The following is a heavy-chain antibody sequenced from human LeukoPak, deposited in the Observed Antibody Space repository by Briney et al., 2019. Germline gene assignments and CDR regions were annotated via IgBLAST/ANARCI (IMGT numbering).Heavy chain of an antibody. D-gene: IGHD6-19*01. CDR3: ARGQKQWLVRGAFEI. V-gene: IGHV4-34*01. CDR1: GGSFSGYY. J-gene: IGHJ3*02. Sequence: NPSETLSLTCAVYGGSFSGYYWSWIRQPPGKGLEWIGEINHSGSTNYNPSLKSRVTISVDTSKNQFSLKLSSVTAADTAVYYCARGQKQWLVRGAFEIWGQGTMVTVSS. CDR2: INHSGST.